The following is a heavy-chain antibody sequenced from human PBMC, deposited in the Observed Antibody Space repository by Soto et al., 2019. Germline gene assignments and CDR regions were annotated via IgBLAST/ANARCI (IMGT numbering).Heavy chain of an antibody. Sequence: QLRLQESGPGLVKPSETLSLTCTVSGGSISGSSYYWGWIRQPPGQGLEWIGAIYNSGNTYYTPSLKSRITISVDTSKNQFSLKLNSVTAADTAVYYCARRDIWGRYRDWGQGARVIVSS. V-gene: IGHV4-39*01. CDR1: GGSISGSSYY. CDR3: ARRDIWGRYRD. D-gene: IGHD3-16*02. CDR2: IYNSGNT. J-gene: IGHJ4*02.